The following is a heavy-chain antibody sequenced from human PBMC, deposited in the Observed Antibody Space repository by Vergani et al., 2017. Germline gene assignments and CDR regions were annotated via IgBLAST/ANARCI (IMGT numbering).Heavy chain of an antibody. CDR1: GFTFGYYA. J-gene: IGHJ4*02. Sequence: EVQLVESGGDLVQPGRSLRLSCTASGFTFGYYAMDWFRQAPGQGLEWVGGIRSKAYGQATIYAASVKGRFTISRDDSKNTLYLQMNSMRAEDTAVYYCARIYGSGSYHVGNYFDYWGQGTLVTVSS. V-gene: IGHV3-49*03. CDR3: ARIYGSGSYHVGNYFDY. CDR2: IRSKAYGQAT. D-gene: IGHD3-10*01.